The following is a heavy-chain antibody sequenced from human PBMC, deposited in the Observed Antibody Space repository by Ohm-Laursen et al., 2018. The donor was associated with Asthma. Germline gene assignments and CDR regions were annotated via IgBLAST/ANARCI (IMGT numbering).Heavy chain of an antibody. J-gene: IGHJ6*02. V-gene: IGHV7-4-1*02. CDR3: AREGSGNRVYYYYYYGMDV. D-gene: IGHD5-18*01. Sequence: GASVKVSCKASGYTFTSYAMNWVRQAPGQGLEWMGWINTNTGNPTYAQGFTGRFVFSLDTSVSTAYLQISSLKAEDTAVYYCAREGSGNRVYYYYYYGMDVWGQGTTVTVSS. CDR2: INTNTGNP. CDR1: GYTFTSYA.